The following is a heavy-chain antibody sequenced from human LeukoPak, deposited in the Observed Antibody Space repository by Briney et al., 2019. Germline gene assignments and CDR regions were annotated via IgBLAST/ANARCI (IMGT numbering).Heavy chain of an antibody. CDR2: IKEDGSEK. V-gene: IGHV3-7*01. CDR3: ARGGGSGSYYKRELDY. J-gene: IGHJ4*02. CDR1: GITFSNSW. Sequence: GGSLRLSCAASGITFSNSWMCWVRQAPGKGLKWVANIKEDGSEKYYVNSVKGRFTISRDNAKNSLYLQMNSLRAEDTAVYYCARGGGSGSYYKRELDYWGQGTLVTVSS. D-gene: IGHD3-10*01.